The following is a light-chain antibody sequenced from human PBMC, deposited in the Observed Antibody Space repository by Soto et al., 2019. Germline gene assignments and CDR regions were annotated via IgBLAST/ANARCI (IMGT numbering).Light chain of an antibody. CDR3: QQYGNWPPVT. CDR2: DGS. V-gene: IGKV3-15*01. J-gene: IGKJ4*01. CDR1: QSVSSK. Sequence: TQSPRTLSLYPGERATLSFRASQSVSSKLAWYQQKPGQAPTLLIYDGSTRATGVPARFSGSGSGTEFTLTITSLQSEDFAVYYCQQYGNWPPVTFGGGTKVDIK.